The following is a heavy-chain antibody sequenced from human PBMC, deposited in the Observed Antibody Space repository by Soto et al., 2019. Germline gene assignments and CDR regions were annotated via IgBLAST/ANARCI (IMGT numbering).Heavy chain of an antibody. CDR2: NSSSSSTI. V-gene: IGHV3-48*01. J-gene: IGHJ4*02. CDR1: GFTFSSYS. Sequence: EVQLVESGGGLVQPGGSLRLSCAASGFTFSSYSMNWVRQAPGKGLEWVSYNSSSSSTIYYADSVKGRFTISRDNAKNSLYLQMNSLRAEDTAVYYCARELRYFDWLSGAGDDYWGQGTLVTVSS. D-gene: IGHD3-9*01. CDR3: ARELRYFDWLSGAGDDY.